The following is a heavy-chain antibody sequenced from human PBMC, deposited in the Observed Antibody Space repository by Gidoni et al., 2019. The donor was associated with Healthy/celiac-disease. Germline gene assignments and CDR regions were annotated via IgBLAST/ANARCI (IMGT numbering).Heavy chain of an antibody. CDR1: GYSFTSYW. CDR3: ARLNGGFKDGYYYGMDV. Sequence: VQLVQSGAEVKKPGESLKISCKGSGYSFTSYWIGWVRQMPGKGLEWMGIIYPGDSDTRYTPSSQGQVTTSADKSNRTAYRQWSSLKASETAMYYCARLNGGFKDGYYYGMDVWGQGTTVTVSS. CDR2: IYPGDSDT. J-gene: IGHJ6*02. D-gene: IGHD3-16*01. V-gene: IGHV5-51*01.